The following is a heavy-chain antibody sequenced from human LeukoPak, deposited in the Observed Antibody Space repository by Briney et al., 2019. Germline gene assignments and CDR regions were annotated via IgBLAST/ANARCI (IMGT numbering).Heavy chain of an antibody. CDR3: ATRYCTFTSCYFDY. CDR2: IIPIFGTP. J-gene: IGHJ4*02. Sequence: SVKVSCKASGYTFTDYYIHWVRQAPGQGLEWMGGIIPIFGTPNYAQKFQARVTITADKSTTTAYMELSSLRSEDTAVYYCATRYCTFTSCYFDYWGQGTLVTVSS. D-gene: IGHD2-2*01. CDR1: GYTFTDYY. V-gene: IGHV1-69*06.